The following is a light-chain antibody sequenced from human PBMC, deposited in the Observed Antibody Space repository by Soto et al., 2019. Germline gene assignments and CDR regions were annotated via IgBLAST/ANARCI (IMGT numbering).Light chain of an antibody. Sequence: EIVLTQSPDTLSLSPGERATLSCRASKSFSRSYLAWYQQKPGQAPRLLIYGASSRATGIPDRFSGSGSGTDFTLTISRLEPEDFAVYYCQQYGDSSPTFGQGTKVEIK. CDR1: KSFSRSY. J-gene: IGKJ1*01. V-gene: IGKV3-20*01. CDR3: QQYGDSSPT. CDR2: GAS.